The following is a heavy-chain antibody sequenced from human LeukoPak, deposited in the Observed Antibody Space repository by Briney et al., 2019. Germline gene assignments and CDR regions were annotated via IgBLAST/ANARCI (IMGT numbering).Heavy chain of an antibody. CDR2: INPDSGDT. J-gene: IGHJ4*02. V-gene: IGHV1-2*02. D-gene: IGHD3-10*01. CDR3: AREAGYLLGEYGLGF. Sequence: ASVKVSCKASGYSITGYYMHWVRQAPGQGLEWMGWINPDSGDTKYAQKFQGRVTMTRDTSISTAYMEVSRLRFDDTAMYYCAREAGYLLGEYGLGFWGPGTLVTVSS. CDR1: GYSITGYY.